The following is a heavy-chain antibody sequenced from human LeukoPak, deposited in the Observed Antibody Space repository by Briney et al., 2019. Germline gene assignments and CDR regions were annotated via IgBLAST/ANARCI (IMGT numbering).Heavy chain of an antibody. J-gene: IGHJ4*02. D-gene: IGHD4-17*01. Sequence: PGGSLRLSRAASGFTFDDYAMHWVRQAPGKGLEWVSGISWNSGSIGYADSVKGRFTISRDNAKNSLYLQMNSLRAEDTALYYCAKGLGDYAYYFDYWGQGTLVTVSS. V-gene: IGHV3-9*01. CDR1: GFTFDDYA. CDR2: ISWNSGSI. CDR3: AKGLGDYAYYFDY.